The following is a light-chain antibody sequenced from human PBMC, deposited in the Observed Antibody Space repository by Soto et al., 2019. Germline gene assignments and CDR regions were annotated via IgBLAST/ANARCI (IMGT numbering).Light chain of an antibody. CDR2: EVS. V-gene: IGLV2-14*01. J-gene: IGLJ1*01. CDR3: GSYTGSIYV. CDR1: SSDVGGYKF. Sequence: QSALTQPASVSGSPGQSITISCTGTSSDVGGYKFVSWYQQHPGKAPKLMIYEVSNRPSGVSSRFSGSKSGNTASLTISELQAEDEADYYCGSYTGSIYVFGTGTKLTVL.